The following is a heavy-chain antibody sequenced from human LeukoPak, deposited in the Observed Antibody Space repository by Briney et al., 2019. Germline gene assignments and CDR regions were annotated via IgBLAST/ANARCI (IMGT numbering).Heavy chain of an antibody. V-gene: IGHV1-18*01. CDR2: ISAYNGNT. CDR3: ARDRPVGASEYYYYGMDV. CDR1: GYSFTSYG. D-gene: IGHD1-26*01. J-gene: IGHJ6*02. Sequence: GASVKVSCKASGYSFTSYGISWVRQAPGQGLEWMGWISAYNGNTEYAQKLQGRVTMTTDTSTSTAYMELRSLRSDDTAVYYCARDRPVGASEYYYYGMDVWGQGTTVTVSS.